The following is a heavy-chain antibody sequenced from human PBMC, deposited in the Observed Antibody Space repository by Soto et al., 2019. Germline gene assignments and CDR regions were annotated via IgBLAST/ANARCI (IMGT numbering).Heavy chain of an antibody. CDR2: IFSSGST. Sequence: SETLSLTCTVSGGSITDYSWVWIRQPAGKGLEWIGRIFSSGSTNYNPSLKGRITMSLDTSKNQFSLKLNSATATDTAVYFCARDQGVVATADNWFDPWGQGILVTVSS. CDR3: ARDQGVVATADNWFDP. V-gene: IGHV4-4*07. J-gene: IGHJ5*02. D-gene: IGHD2-21*02. CDR1: GGSITDYS.